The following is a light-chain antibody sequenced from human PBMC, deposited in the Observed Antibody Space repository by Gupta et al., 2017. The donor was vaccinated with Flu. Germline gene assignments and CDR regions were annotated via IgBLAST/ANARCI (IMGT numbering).Light chain of an antibody. Sequence: DIVLTQSPVTLSLSPGQTVTLSCRANENIGNFLSWFQQRPGQAPRLVIYDASKRASGIPARFIGGGSGTDFTLSINSLEPEDFAVYYCQQRSVWPLTFGRGTKLEIK. CDR3: QQRSVWPLT. CDR1: ENIGNF. V-gene: IGKV3-11*01. CDR2: DAS. J-gene: IGKJ4*01.